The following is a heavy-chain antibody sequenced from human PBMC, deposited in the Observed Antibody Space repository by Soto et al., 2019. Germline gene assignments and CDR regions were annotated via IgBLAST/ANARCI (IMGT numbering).Heavy chain of an antibody. V-gene: IGHV4-4*02. CDR1: GGSISSSNW. D-gene: IGHD3-3*01. J-gene: IGHJ4*02. CDR2: IYHSGST. Sequence: PSETLSLTCAVSGGSISSSNWWSWVRQPPGKGLEWVGEIYHSGSTNYNPSLKSRVTISVDKSKNQFSLKLSSVTAADTAVYYCARYMSPGYDLYLYFDYWGQGTLVPVSS. CDR3: ARYMSPGYDLYLYFDY.